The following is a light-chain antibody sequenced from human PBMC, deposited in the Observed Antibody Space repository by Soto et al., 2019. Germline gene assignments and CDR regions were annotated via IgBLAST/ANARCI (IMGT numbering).Light chain of an antibody. V-gene: IGKV2-30*01. CDR2: KVS. Sequence: DIVMTQTPLSLPITPGEPASISCRSSHSLLDSDDGNTYLDWFQQRPGQSPRRLIYKVSNRDSGVPDRFSGSGSGTDFTLKISRVEAEDVGVYYCMQGTHWPPTFGQGTKVAIK. J-gene: IGKJ1*01. CDR3: MQGTHWPPT. CDR1: HSLLDSDDGNTY.